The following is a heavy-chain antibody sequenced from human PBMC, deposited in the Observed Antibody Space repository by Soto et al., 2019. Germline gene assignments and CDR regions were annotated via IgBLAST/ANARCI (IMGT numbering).Heavy chain of an antibody. CDR1: GYNFTSHW. D-gene: IGHD3-3*01. Sequence: REEYLKISCKGSGYNFTSHWINWVRQMPRKGLEWMGRIDPSDSYTDYSPSFQGHITISADKSISAASLQWSSLKASDTAMYYCARNNYDFWSGRNYYYGMDVWGQGTTVTVSS. CDR2: IDPSDSYT. V-gene: IGHV5-10-1*01. CDR3: ARNNYDFWSGRNYYYGMDV. J-gene: IGHJ6*02.